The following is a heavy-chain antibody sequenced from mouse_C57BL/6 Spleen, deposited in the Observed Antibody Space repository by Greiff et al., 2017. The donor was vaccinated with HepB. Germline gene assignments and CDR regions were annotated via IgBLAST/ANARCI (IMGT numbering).Heavy chain of an antibody. V-gene: IGHV1-63*01. J-gene: IGHJ2*01. Sequence: QVQLKESGAELVRPGTSVKMSCKASGYTFTNYWIGWAKQRPGHGLEWIGDIYPGGGYTNYNEKFKGKATLTADKSSSTAYMQFSSLTSEDSAIYYCARLLRQYYFDYWGQGTTLTVSS. CDR2: IYPGGGYT. CDR3: ARLLRQYYFDY. CDR1: GYTFTNYW. D-gene: IGHD1-1*01.